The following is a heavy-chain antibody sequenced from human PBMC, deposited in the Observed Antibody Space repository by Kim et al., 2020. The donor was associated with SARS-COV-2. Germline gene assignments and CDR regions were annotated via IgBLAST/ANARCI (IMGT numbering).Heavy chain of an antibody. CDR1: GFTVSSNY. Sequence: GGSLRLSCAASGFTVSSNYMSWVRQAPGKXXEXXSVIYSGGSTYYADXVXGRXTISXXXXKNTLYLXMXXXRAXDXXXXXXXRGHXSGWXDFDYWG. J-gene: IGHJ4*01. V-gene: IGHV3-53*04. CDR2: IYSGGST. CDR3: XRGHXSGWXDFDY. D-gene: IGHD6-19*01.